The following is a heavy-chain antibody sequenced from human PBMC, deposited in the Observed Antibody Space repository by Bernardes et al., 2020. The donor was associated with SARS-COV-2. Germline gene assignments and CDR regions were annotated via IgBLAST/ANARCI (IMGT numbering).Heavy chain of an antibody. V-gene: IGHV3-48*01. D-gene: IGHD5-18*01. Sequence: GGSLRLSCAASGFTFSSYSMNWVRQAPGKGLEWVSYISSSSSTIYYADSVKGRFTISRDNAKNSLYLQMNSLRAEDTAVYYCARDQKRGYSYGAYYYYYYGMDVWGQGTTVTVSS. J-gene: IGHJ6*02. CDR3: ARDQKRGYSYGAYYYYYYGMDV. CDR2: ISSSSSTI. CDR1: GFTFSSYS.